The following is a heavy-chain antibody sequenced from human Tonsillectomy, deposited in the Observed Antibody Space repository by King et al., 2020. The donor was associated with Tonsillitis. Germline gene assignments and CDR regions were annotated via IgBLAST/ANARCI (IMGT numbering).Heavy chain of an antibody. V-gene: IGHV3-15*01. CDR3: TTGLPPRFWFGELLFSDYYNGLDV. CDR1: GMTFNKAW. CDR2: IKSESDGGTT. D-gene: IGHD3-10*01. Sequence: VQLVESGGGSVKPGGSLRLSCTASGMTFNKAWMNWVRQAPGRGLEWLGHIKSESDGGTTDYAAPVKGRFTISGDDSENTLYLQMNSLNTEDTAVYYCTTGLPPRFWFGELLFSDYYNGLDVWGQGTTVTVSS. J-gene: IGHJ6*02.